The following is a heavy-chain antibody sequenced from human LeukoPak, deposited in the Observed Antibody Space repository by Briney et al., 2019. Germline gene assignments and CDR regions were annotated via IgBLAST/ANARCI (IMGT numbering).Heavy chain of an antibody. V-gene: IGHV4-4*07. CDR2: IYTSGST. CDR1: GGSISSYY. D-gene: IGHD2-2*01. J-gene: IGHJ6*02. CDR3: VGTAARNSYYGMDV. Sequence: SETLSLTCTVSGGSISSYYWSWIRQPAGKGLEWIGRIYTSGSTNYNPSLKSRVPMSVDTSKNQFSLKLSSVTAADTAVYYCVGTAARNSYYGMDVWAQGTTVTVSS.